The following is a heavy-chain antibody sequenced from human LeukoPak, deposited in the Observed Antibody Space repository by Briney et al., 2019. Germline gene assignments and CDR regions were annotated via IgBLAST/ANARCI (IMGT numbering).Heavy chain of an antibody. J-gene: IGHJ5*02. CDR3: ARGGHWFDP. CDR2: VSGSGGNT. D-gene: IGHD3-16*01. V-gene: IGHV3-23*01. CDR1: GFTFSSYA. Sequence: GGSLRLSSAASGFTFSSYAMTWVRQAPGKGLEWVSGVSGSGGNTYNADSVKGRFTISRDNAKNSLYLQMNSLRAEDTAVYYCARGGHWFDPWGQGTLVTVSS.